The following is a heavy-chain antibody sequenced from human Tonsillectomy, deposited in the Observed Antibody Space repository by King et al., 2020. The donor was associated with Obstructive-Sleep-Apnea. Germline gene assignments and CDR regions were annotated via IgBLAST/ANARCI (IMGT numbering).Heavy chain of an antibody. CDR2: VARTSYDK. V-gene: IGHV3-21*01. J-gene: IGHJ6*02. Sequence: VQLVESGGGLVKPGRSLKLSCAASGFTFIIYNMHWARQSPWRGLQRVSSVARTSYDKDYAVSVKGRFNISRDNSRNSLYLKMNSLRAEDTAVYYCARDSQTVYYYYGMDVWGQGTTVTVTS. D-gene: IGHD4-17*01. CDR3: ARDSQTVYYYYGMDV. CDR1: GFTFIIYN.